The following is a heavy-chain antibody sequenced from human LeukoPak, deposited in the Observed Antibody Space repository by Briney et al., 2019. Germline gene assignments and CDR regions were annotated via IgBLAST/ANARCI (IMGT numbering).Heavy chain of an antibody. CDR2: ITGLFATA. CDR3: ARVGVIISHNWFDP. Sequence: SVKVSCKASGGISSNFAIHWVRQAPGQGLEWMGQITGLFATAHYAQKFQGRVTNTTDESTGAVYMELSNLRSEDTAVYYCARVGVIISHNWFDPWGQGTLVTVSS. D-gene: IGHD3-3*01. V-gene: IGHV1-69*05. CDR1: GGISSNFA. J-gene: IGHJ5*02.